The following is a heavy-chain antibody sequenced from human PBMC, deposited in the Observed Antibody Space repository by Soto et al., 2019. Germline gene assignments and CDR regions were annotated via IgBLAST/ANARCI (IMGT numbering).Heavy chain of an antibody. V-gene: IGHV1-69*01. J-gene: IGHJ6*02. Sequence: QVQLVQSGAEVQKPGSSVKVSCKASGGTFSSYAISWVRQAPGQGLEWMGGIIPIFGTANYAQKFQGRVTITADESTSTAYMELSSLRSEDTAVYYCASKPYYYDSSGYYPYYYYGMDVWGQGTTVTVSS. CDR2: IIPIFGTA. D-gene: IGHD3-22*01. CDR3: ASKPYYYDSSGYYPYYYYGMDV. CDR1: GGTFSSYA.